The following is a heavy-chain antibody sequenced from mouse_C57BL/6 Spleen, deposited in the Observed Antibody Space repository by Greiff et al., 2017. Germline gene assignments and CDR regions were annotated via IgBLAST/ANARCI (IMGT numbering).Heavy chain of an antibody. CDR2: ISDGGSYT. D-gene: IGHD4-1*01. V-gene: IGHV5-4*01. CDR3: ARERVELGAWFAY. J-gene: IGHJ3*01. CDR1: GFTFSSYA. Sequence: EVKLMESGGGLVKPGGSLKLSCAASGFTFSSYAMSWVRQTPEKRLEWVATISDGGSYTYYPDNVKGRFTISRDNAKNHLYLQMSHLKSEGTAMYYCARERVELGAWFAYWGQGTLVTVSA.